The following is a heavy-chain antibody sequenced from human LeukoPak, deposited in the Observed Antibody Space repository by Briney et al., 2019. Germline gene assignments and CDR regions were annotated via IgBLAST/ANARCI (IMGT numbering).Heavy chain of an antibody. Sequence: PGGSLRLSCAASGLTVSSNYMSWVRQAPGKGLEWVSVIYSGGSTYYADSVKGRFTVSRDNAKNTLYLQVNNLRAEDTAVYYCARGPNSNWSGLDFWGQGTLLTVSS. V-gene: IGHV3-53*01. D-gene: IGHD6-6*01. CDR2: IYSGGST. J-gene: IGHJ4*02. CDR3: ARGPNSNWSGLDF. CDR1: GLTVSSNY.